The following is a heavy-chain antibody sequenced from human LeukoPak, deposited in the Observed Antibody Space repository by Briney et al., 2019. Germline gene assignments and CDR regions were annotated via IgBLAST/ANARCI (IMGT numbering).Heavy chain of an antibody. D-gene: IGHD3-9*01. CDR2: IRYDGSNK. Sequence: GVSLRLSCAASGFTCSSYGRHWVRQAPGKGRVGVAFIRYDGSNKYYADSVKGRFTISRDNSKNTLYLQMNSLRAEDTAVYYCAKDRYYDIPFDYWGQGTLVTVSS. V-gene: IGHV3-30*02. CDR1: GFTCSSYG. J-gene: IGHJ4*02. CDR3: AKDRYYDIPFDY.